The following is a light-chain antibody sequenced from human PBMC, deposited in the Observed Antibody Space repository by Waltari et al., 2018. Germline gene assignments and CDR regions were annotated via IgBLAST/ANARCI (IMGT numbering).Light chain of an antibody. J-gene: IGLJ1*01. CDR2: EVT. CDR3: NSYASSTTQV. CDR1: SSDVGGYNF. Sequence: QSALTQPASVSGSPGQSITISCTGTSSDVGGYNFVSWYQQHPGKAPNPIIYEVTNRPSGFSTRFSGSKSGTTASLTITGLQAEDEADYYCNSYASSTTQVFGTGTKVVVL. V-gene: IGLV2-14*01.